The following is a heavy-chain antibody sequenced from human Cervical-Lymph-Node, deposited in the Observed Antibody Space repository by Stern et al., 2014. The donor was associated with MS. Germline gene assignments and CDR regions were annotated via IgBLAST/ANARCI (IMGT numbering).Heavy chain of an antibody. CDR3: ASTESAWYTPFHFYGMDV. CDR1: GGTFNRYA. CDR2: LIPITGKT. D-gene: IGHD6-19*01. J-gene: IGHJ6*02. Sequence: QLVQSGAEVKKPGSSVKVSCKASGGTFNRYAFIWVRQAPGQGLEWMGGLIPITGKTATARKFQDRLTLTAVDSTATAYMALRSLRSDDTAVFYCASTESAWYTPFHFYGMDVWGQGTTVTVSS. V-gene: IGHV1-69*01.